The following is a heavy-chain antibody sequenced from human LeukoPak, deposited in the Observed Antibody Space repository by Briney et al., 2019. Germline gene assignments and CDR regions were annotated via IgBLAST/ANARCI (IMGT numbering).Heavy chain of an antibody. D-gene: IGHD3-22*01. CDR2: INPNSGGT. CDR3: ARNTHYYDSSGYYYVPNFDY. Sequence: ASVKVSCKASGYTFTGYYMHWVRQAPGQGLEWMGWINPNSGGTNYAQKFQGRVTMTRDTSINTAYMELSRLRSDDTAVYYCARNTHYYDSSGYYYVPNFDYWGQGTLVTVSS. CDR1: GYTFTGYY. V-gene: IGHV1-2*02. J-gene: IGHJ4*02.